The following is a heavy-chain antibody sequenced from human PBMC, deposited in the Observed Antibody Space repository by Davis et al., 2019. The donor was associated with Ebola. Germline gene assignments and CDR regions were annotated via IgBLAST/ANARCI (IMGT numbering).Heavy chain of an antibody. V-gene: IGHV3-64D*08. CDR2: ISSNGGST. CDR1: GSTFSSYA. D-gene: IGHD6-6*01. J-gene: IGHJ4*02. CDR3: VKDLKQLGRDFDY. Sequence: GESLKISCSASGSTFSSYAMHWVRQAPGKGLEYVSAISSNGGSTYYADSVKGRFTISRDNSKNTLYLQMSSLRAEDTAVYYCVKDLKQLGRDFDYWGQGTLVTVSS.